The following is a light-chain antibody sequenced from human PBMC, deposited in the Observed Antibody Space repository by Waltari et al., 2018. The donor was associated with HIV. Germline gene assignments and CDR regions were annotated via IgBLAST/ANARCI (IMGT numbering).Light chain of an antibody. Sequence: DIQMTQSPSSLSASVGDRVIITCRTSQSVSSHLNWYQQKPGKAPNLLIFAASTLQSGVPSRFSGSGSGTDFTLTISSLQPEDFASYYCQRTYITPLTFGPGTKVDMK. J-gene: IGKJ3*01. V-gene: IGKV1-39*01. CDR2: AAS. CDR1: QSVSSH. CDR3: QRTYITPLT.